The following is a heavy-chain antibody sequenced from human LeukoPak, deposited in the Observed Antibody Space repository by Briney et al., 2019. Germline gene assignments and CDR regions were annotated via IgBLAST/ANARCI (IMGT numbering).Heavy chain of an antibody. J-gene: IGHJ5*02. CDR1: GFIVSSNY. CDR2: IYSDGST. D-gene: IGHD1-26*01. Sequence: GGSLRLSCTASGFIVSSNYMSWVRQAPGKGLEWVSIIYSDGSTYYADSVKGRFTISRDNSKNTLHLQMNSLRAEDTAVYYCARANSATIPGVDPWGQGTLVTVSS. V-gene: IGHV3-53*01. CDR3: ARANSATIPGVDP.